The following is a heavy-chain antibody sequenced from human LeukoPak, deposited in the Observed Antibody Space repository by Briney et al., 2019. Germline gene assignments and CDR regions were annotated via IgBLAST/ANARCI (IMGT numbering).Heavy chain of an antibody. D-gene: IGHD2/OR15-2a*01. CDR2: IYHSGRT. CDR3: ARNIVKNWFDP. J-gene: IGHJ5*02. V-gene: IGHV4-38-2*02. Sequence: SETLSLTCTVSGYSISSGYYWGWIRQPPGKGLEWIGSIYHSGRTFYNPSLKSRVTISVDTSKNQFSLKLTSVTAADTAVYYCARNIVKNWFDPWGQGTLVTVSS. CDR1: GYSISSGYY.